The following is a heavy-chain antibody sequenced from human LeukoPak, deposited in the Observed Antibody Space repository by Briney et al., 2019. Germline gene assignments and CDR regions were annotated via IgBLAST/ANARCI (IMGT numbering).Heavy chain of an antibody. D-gene: IGHD2-15*01. CDR3: ARFRSSCSGGSCYPSYGMDV. V-gene: IGHV1-69*13. CDR1: GGTFSIYA. CDR2: ISPIFGTA. Sequence: ASVKVSCTASGGTFSIYAISWVRQAPGQGLEWMGGISPIFGTANYAQKFQGRVTITADESTSTAYMELSSLRSEDTAVYYCARFRSSCSGGSCYPSYGMDVWGQGTTVTVSS. J-gene: IGHJ6*02.